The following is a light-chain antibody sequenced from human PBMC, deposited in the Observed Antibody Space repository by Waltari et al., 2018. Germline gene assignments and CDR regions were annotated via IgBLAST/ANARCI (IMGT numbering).Light chain of an antibody. CDR1: ISNIGKNY. CDR2: RNN. V-gene: IGLV1-47*01. CDR3: ATWDDSLSGPV. J-gene: IGLJ3*02. Sequence: QSVLTQPPSASGTPGQRVTISCSATISNIGKNYVYWYQQLPGTAPKLLIYRNNQRPSGVPDRFSGSKSGTSASLAISGLRSEDEADYYCATWDDSLSGPVFGGGTKLTVL.